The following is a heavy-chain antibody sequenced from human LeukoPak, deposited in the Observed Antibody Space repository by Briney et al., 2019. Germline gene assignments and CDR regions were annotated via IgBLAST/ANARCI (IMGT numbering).Heavy chain of an antibody. CDR3: ARGKITFGGVIVIFFDY. CDR1: GYTFTGYY. CDR2: INPNSGGT. V-gene: IGHV1-2*02. J-gene: IGHJ4*02. Sequence: GASVKVSCKASGYTFTGYYMHWVRQAPGQGLEWMGWINPNSGGTNYAQKFQGRVTVTRDTSISTAYMELSRLRSDDTAVYYCARGKITFGGVIVIFFDYWGQGTLVTVSS. D-gene: IGHD3-16*02.